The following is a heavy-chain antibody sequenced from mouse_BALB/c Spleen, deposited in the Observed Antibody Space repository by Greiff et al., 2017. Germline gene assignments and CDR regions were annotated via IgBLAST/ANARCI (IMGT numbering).Heavy chain of an antibody. D-gene: IGHD1-1*01. J-gene: IGHJ2*01. CDR2: IYPGNVNT. Sequence: QVQLQQSGPELVKPGASVRISCKASGYTFTSYYIHWVKQRPGQGLEWIGWIYPGNVNTKYNEKFKGKATLTADKSSSTAYMQLSSLTSEDSAVYFCARGYGDYWGQGTTLTVSS. CDR3: ARGYGDY. V-gene: IGHV1S56*01. CDR1: GYTFTSYY.